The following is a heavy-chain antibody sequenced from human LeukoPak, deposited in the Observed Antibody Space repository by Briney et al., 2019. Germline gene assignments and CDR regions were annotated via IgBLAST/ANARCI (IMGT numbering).Heavy chain of an antibody. CDR1: GGSISSGDYY. Sequence: SQTLSLTCTVSGGSISSGDYYWSWIRQPPGKGLEWIGYIYYSGSTYYNPSLKSRVTISVDTSKNQFSLKLSSVTAADTAVYYCARETLWDRIQQQLVRDAFDIWGQGTMVTVSS. CDR2: IYYSGST. CDR3: ARETLWDRIQQQLVRDAFDI. V-gene: IGHV4-30-4*08. J-gene: IGHJ3*02. D-gene: IGHD6-13*01.